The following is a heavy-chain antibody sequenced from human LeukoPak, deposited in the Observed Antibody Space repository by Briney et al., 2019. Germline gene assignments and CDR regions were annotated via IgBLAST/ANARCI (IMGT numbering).Heavy chain of an antibody. Sequence: GASLRLSYAASGFTVKSSYMTWVRQAPGKGLEWGSVIYAGGPTFYADSVKGRFYISTDNSKNTVYLQMNSLRAEDTAVYYCARRSYSSSSGTFEYWGHGTLVTVSS. V-gene: IGHV3-66*02. J-gene: IGHJ4*01. CDR1: GFTVKSSY. D-gene: IGHD6-6*01. CDR3: ARRSYSSSSGTFEY. CDR2: IYAGGPT.